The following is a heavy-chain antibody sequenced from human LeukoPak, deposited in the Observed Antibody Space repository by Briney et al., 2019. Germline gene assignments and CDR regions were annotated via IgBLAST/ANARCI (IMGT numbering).Heavy chain of an antibody. J-gene: IGHJ6*02. CDR2: IWYDRSNK. V-gene: IGHV3-33*01. D-gene: IGHD1-20*01. CDR1: GFTFSSYG. CDR3: ARDPTPVYNWNPGVVYGMDV. Sequence: GRSLRLSCAASGFTFSSYGMHWVRQAPGKGLEWVAVIWYDRSNKYYADSVKGRFTISRDNSKNTLYLQMNSLRAEDTAVYYCARDPTPVYNWNPGVVYGMDVWGQGTTVTVSS.